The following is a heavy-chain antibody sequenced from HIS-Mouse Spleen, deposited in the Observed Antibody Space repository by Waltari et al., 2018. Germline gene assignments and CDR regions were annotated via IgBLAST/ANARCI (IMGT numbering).Heavy chain of an antibody. D-gene: IGHD7-27*01. CDR1: GGSISSGGYY. J-gene: IGHJ3*02. Sequence: QVQLQESGPGLVKPSQTMSLTCTVPGGSISSGGYYWSWFRPHPGKGLEWIGYIYYSGSTYYNPSLKSRVTISVDTSKNQFSLKLSSVTAADTAVYYCARGDGLTGDSSGAFDIWGQGTMVTVSS. CDR2: IYYSGST. CDR3: ARGDGLTGDSSGAFDI. V-gene: IGHV4-31*03.